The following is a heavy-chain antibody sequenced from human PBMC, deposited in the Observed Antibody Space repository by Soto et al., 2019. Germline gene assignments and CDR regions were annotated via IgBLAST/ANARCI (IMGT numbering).Heavy chain of an antibody. J-gene: IGHJ5*02. Sequence: PSETLSLTCTVSGGSISSSSYYWAWIRQSPGKGLEWIGSVYYNGFTYYNPSLKSRVTISVDTSKNQFSLKLTSVTAADTAVYYCARMGDFWSGPGELDPWGQGTLVTVSA. D-gene: IGHD3-3*01. CDR2: VYYNGFT. V-gene: IGHV4-39*01. CDR1: GGSISSSSYY. CDR3: ARMGDFWSGPGELDP.